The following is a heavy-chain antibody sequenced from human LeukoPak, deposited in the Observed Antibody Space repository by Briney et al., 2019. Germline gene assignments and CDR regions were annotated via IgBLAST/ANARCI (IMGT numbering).Heavy chain of an antibody. CDR1: GGSFSGYY. CDR3: ARSVVVPAASPRNDAFDI. J-gene: IGHJ3*02. Sequence: SEALSLTCAVYGGSFSGYYWSWIRQPPGKGLEWIGEINHSGSTNYNPSLKSRVTISVDTSKNQFSLKLSSVTAADTAVYYCARSVVVPAASPRNDAFDIWGQGTMVTVSS. D-gene: IGHD2-2*01. V-gene: IGHV4-34*01. CDR2: INHSGST.